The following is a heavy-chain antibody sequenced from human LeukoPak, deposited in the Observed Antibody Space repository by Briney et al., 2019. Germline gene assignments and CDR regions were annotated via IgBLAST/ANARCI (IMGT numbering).Heavy chain of an antibody. J-gene: IGHJ1*01. CDR3: ASDVLVGGATEYFQH. V-gene: IGHV3-30-3*01. CDR1: GFTFSTTS. D-gene: IGHD1-26*01. CDR2: TSDDGNNQ. Sequence: GGSLRLSCAASGFTFSTTSMHWVRQAPGKGLEWVAVTSDDGNNQAYAESVKGRFTISRDNSKNTLDLQMNSLRTEDTAVYYCASDVLVGGATEYFQHWGQGTLVTVS.